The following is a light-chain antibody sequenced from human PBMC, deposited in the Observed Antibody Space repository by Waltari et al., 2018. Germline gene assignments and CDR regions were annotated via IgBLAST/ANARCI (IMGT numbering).Light chain of an antibody. J-gene: IGKJ4*01. CDR2: AAS. CDR3: QQSFSHPRT. CDR1: ETIMNY. V-gene: IGKV1-39*01. Sequence: DIEMTQSPSSLSASVADRVTVTCRSSETIMNYLNWYQQKPGEAPTLLIFAASSLPSGVPSRFSGSGSGTDFTLTISSLQPEDFATYYCQQSFSHPRTFGRGTTVEI.